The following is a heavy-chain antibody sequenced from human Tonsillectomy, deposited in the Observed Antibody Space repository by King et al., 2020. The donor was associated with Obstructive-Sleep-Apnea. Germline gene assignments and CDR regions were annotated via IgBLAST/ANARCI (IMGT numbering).Heavy chain of an antibody. D-gene: IGHD5-24*01. Sequence: VQLQESGPGLVKPSQTLSLTCTVSGGSISSGDYYWNWIRQPPGKGLEWIGYIYYSGSTYYNPSLKSRVTISLDTSKNQFSLKVNSMTDADTAVYYCARKGKWLQSLPFDYWGQGTLVIVSA. V-gene: IGHV4-30-4*01. J-gene: IGHJ4*02. CDR3: ARKGKWLQSLPFDY. CDR2: IYYSGST. CDR1: GGSISSGDYY.